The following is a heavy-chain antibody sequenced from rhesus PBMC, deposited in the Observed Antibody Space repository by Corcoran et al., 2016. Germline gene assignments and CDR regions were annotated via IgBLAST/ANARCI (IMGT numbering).Heavy chain of an antibody. D-gene: IGHD2-27*01. CDR2: IYGSGGST. CDR1: GGPISDISY. J-gene: IGHJ4*01. CDR3: ARDCSGIYCPFDY. V-gene: IGHV4-147*01. Sequence: QVQLQESGPGLVKPSETLSLTCTVSGGPISDISYWTCIRRPPGKGLEWMGRIYGSGGSTSYNPSLKSRVTISKDTSKNQFSLKLGSVTAADTAVYYCARDCSGIYCPFDYWGQGVLVTVSS.